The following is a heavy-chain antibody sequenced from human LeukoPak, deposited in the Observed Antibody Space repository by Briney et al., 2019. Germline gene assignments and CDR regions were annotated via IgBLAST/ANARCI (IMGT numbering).Heavy chain of an antibody. CDR1: GASFSSGDQY. CDR2: LHPSGNL. D-gene: IGHD3-22*01. CDR3: SRGLDSRKLGY. V-gene: IGHV4-31*03. J-gene: IGHJ4*02. Sequence: SETLSPTCTVSGASFSSGDQYWNWIRLSPGKGLEWIGSLHPSGNLYNNPSLESRVTMSVDTSKNQFSLNLNSVTAADTAVYFCSRGLDSRKLGYWGQGTLVTVSS.